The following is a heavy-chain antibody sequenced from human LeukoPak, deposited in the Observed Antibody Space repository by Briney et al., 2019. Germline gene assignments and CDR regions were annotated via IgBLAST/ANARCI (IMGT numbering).Heavy chain of an antibody. CDR2: IYYTGST. D-gene: IGHD5-24*01. CDR3: ARQEDGYNLFDY. J-gene: IGHJ4*02. CDR1: GGSISGSTYY. V-gene: IGHV4-39*01. Sequence: PSETLSLTCTVSGGSISGSTYYWGWIRQPPGKGLEWIGTIYYTGSTYYNPSLKSRVTISVDTSKNQFSLKLGSVTAADTAVYYCARQEDGYNLFDYWGQGTLVTVSS.